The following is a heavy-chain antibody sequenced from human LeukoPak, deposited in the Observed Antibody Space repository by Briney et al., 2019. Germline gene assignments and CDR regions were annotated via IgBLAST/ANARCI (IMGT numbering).Heavy chain of an antibody. J-gene: IGHJ4*02. D-gene: IGHD5-18*01. V-gene: IGHV3-30-3*01. CDR2: ISYDGSNK. CDR1: GFTFSSYA. CDR3: AGGRAIQLWVNPTDY. Sequence: PGGSLRLSCAASGFTFSSYAMHWVRQAPGKGLEWVAVISYDGSNKYYADSVKGRFTISRDNSKNTLYLQMNSLRAEDTAVYNCAGGRAIQLWVNPTDYWGQGTLVTVSS.